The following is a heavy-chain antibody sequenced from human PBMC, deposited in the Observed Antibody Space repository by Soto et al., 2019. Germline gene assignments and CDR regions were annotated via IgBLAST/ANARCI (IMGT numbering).Heavy chain of an antibody. CDR2: INPNSGGT. V-gene: IGHV1-2*02. CDR3: ARDNYGGNSVPQLNY. Sequence: ASVKVSCKASGYTFTGYYMHWVRQAPGQGLEWMGWINPNSGGTNYAQKFQGRVTMTTDTSTSTAYMELRSLRSDDTALYYCARDNYGGNSVPQLNYWGQGTLVTVSS. J-gene: IGHJ4*02. D-gene: IGHD4-17*01. CDR1: GYTFTGYY.